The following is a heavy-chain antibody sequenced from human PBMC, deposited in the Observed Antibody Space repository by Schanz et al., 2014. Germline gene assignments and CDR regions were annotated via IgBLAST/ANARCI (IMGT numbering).Heavy chain of an antibody. D-gene: IGHD3-9*01. CDR1: GYTLTDLS. CDR3: ARALGHFDILTGSYNIRWLDP. Sequence: QVPLVQSGSEVKKPGASVKVSCKVSGYTLTDLSMHWVRQAPGKGLEWMGGFDPEDVETIYAQKFQGRVTMTEDTSTDTAYMELSSLRSEDTAIYYCARALGHFDILTGSYNIRWLDPWGQGTLVTVSS. CDR2: FDPEDVET. J-gene: IGHJ5*02. V-gene: IGHV1-24*01.